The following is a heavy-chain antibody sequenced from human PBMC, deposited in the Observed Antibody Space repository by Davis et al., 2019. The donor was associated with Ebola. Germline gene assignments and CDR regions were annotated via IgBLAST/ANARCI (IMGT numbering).Heavy chain of an antibody. Sequence: GGSLRLSCAASGFTFSSFGMHWVRQAPGKGLEWVAVISYDGSRRYYADSVKGRFTISRDNSKNTMYLQMNSLRAEDTAVYSCARDEVYTNYESRFDFWGQGTLVAVSS. CDR1: GFTFSSFG. D-gene: IGHD4-11*01. CDR2: ISYDGSRR. V-gene: IGHV3-30*19. J-gene: IGHJ4*02. CDR3: ARDEVYTNYESRFDF.